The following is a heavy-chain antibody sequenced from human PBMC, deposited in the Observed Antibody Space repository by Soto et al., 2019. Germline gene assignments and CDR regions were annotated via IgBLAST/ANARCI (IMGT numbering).Heavy chain of an antibody. CDR1: GGSISSSSYY. J-gene: IGHJ4*02. Sequence: SETLSLTCTVSGGSISSSSYYWGWIRQPPGKGLEWIGSIYYSGSTYYNPSLKSRVTISVDTSKNQFSLKLSSVTAADTAVYYCARNLKPYYFDDCGQGTLVTVSS. CDR2: IYYSGST. CDR3: ARNLKPYYFDD. V-gene: IGHV4-39*01.